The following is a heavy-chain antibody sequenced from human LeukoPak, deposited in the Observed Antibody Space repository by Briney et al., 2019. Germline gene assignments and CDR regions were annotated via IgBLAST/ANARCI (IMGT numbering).Heavy chain of an antibody. V-gene: IGHV3-15*01. CDR1: GFPFSDVW. J-gene: IGHJ4*02. D-gene: IGHD3-22*01. CDR3: TTDWYYYDSSGYYPIF. Sequence: PGGSLRLSCAASGFPFSDVWMSWVRQALGKGLEWVGGIKSKADGGTADYAAPLKGRFTFSRDDSKNTLYLEMKSLKTEDTAVYYCTTDWYYYDSSGYYPIFWGQGTLVTVSS. CDR2: IKSKADGGTA.